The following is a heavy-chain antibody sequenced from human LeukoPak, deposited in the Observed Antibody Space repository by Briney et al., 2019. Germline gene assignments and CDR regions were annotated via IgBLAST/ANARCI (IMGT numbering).Heavy chain of an antibody. CDR1: GYTLTSYD. CDR2: MNPNSGNT. J-gene: IGHJ6*03. D-gene: IGHD3-10*01. CDR3: ARGLYYYGSGSYQNYYYYYYMDV. Sequence: ASVKVSCKASGYTLTSYDINWVRQATGQGLEWMGWMNPNSGNTGYAQKFQGRVTMTRNTSISTAYMELSSLRSEDTAVYYCARGLYYYGSGSYQNYYYYYYMDVWGKGTTVTVSS. V-gene: IGHV1-8*01.